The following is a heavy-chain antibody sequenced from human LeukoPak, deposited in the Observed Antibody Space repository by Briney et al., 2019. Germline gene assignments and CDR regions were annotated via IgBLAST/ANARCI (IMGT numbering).Heavy chain of an antibody. CDR3: AGRDRGYYYGMDV. V-gene: IGHV3-53*01. CDR2: ISGGGGT. Sequence: GGSLRLSCAASEFTVSTNFMSWVRQAPGKGLEWVSIISGGGGTFYADSVKGRFTISRDNTKNTLYLQMNSLRAEDTAVYYCAGRDRGYYYGMDVWGQGTTVTVSS. D-gene: IGHD6-25*01. J-gene: IGHJ6*02. CDR1: EFTVSTNF.